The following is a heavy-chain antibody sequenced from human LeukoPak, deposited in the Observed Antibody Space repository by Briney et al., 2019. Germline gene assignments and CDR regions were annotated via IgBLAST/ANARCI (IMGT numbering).Heavy chain of an antibody. CDR2: MNPNSGNT. CDR3: ARGRLWGSFRWGTYYFDY. J-gene: IGHJ4*02. D-gene: IGHD3-16*02. CDR1: GDTFTNYD. Sequence: AASVKVSCKVSGDTFTNYDINWVRQATGQGLEWMGWMNPNSGNTGYAQKFQGRVTITRNTSINTAYMELSSLTSEDTAVYYCARGRLWGSFRWGTYYFDYWGQGTLVTVSS. V-gene: IGHV1-8*03.